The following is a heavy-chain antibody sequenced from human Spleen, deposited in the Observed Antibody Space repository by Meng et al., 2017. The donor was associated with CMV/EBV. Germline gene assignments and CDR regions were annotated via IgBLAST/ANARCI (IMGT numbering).Heavy chain of an antibody. V-gene: IGHV3-30*02. D-gene: IGHD3-16*01. Sequence: GESLKISCAASGFTLEDFAMHWVRQSPGKGLEWVAFMWFDGSKKNYGDSVKGRFTISRDNSKNTLDLQMDSLRVDDTGVYYCAKNWRTNGGSDYFDSWGQGTLVTVSS. J-gene: IGHJ4*02. CDR2: MWFDGSKK. CDR3: AKNWRTNGGSDYFDS. CDR1: GFTLEDFA.